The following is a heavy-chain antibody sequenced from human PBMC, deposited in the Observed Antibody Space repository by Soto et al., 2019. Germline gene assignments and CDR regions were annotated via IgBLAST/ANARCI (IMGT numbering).Heavy chain of an antibody. CDR2: IYYSGST. CDR1: GGSISSGDYY. V-gene: IGHV4-39*01. Sequence: PSETLSLTCTVSGGSISSGDYYWGWIRQPPGKGLEWIGSIYYSGSTYYNPSLKSRVTISVDTSKNQFSLKLSSVTAADTAVYYCARHAIFGVVLYYFDYWGQGTLVTVSS. J-gene: IGHJ4*02. CDR3: ARHAIFGVVLYYFDY. D-gene: IGHD3-3*01.